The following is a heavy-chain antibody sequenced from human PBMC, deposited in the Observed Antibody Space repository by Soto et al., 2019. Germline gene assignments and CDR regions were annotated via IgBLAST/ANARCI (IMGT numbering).Heavy chain of an antibody. CDR1: GYTFTSYA. CDR3: ARGVLAIVGATFAFDI. J-gene: IGHJ3*02. CDR2: INAGNGNT. Sequence: ASVKASCKASGYTFTSYAMHRVRQAPGQRLEWMGWINAGNGNTKYSQKFQGRVTITRDTSASTAYMELSSLRSEDTAVYYCARGVLAIVGATFAFDIWGQGTMVTVS. V-gene: IGHV1-3*01. D-gene: IGHD1-26*01.